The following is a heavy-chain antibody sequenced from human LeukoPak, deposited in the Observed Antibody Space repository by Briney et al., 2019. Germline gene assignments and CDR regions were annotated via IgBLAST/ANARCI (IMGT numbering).Heavy chain of an antibody. CDR3: AKDIDSSVVSYFDY. CDR2: ISGSGGST. CDR1: GFTFSSYA. V-gene: IGHV3-23*01. Sequence: GGSLRLSCAASGFTFSSYAMSWVRQAPGKGLEWVSAISGSGGSTYHADSVKGRFTISRDNSKNTLYLQMNSLRAEDTAVYYCAKDIDSSVVSYFDYWGQGTLVTVSS. D-gene: IGHD2-15*01. J-gene: IGHJ4*02.